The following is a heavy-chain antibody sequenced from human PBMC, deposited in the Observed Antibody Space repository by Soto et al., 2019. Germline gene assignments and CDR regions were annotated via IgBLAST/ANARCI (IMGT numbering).Heavy chain of an antibody. CDR2: IDPSGGGT. CDR3: ARDRVDCSGGNCWRSVEDT. D-gene: IGHD2-15*01. V-gene: IGHV1-46*01. J-gene: IGHJ5*02. CDR1: GYTFTNYY. Sequence: QVQLVQSGAEVKKPGASVKVSCKASGYTFTNYYMHWVRQAPGQGLEWMGIIDPSGGGTSYAQKFQGSLTMTRDTSTSTVYMELSSRRSEDTAVYYCARDRVDCSGGNCWRSVEDTWGQGTLVTVSS.